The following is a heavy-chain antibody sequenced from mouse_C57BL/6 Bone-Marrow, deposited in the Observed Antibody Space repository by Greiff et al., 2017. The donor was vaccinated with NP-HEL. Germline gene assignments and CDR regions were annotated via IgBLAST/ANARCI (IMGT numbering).Heavy chain of an antibody. Sequence: VQLQQPGAELVKPGASVKLSCKASGYTFTSYWMQWVKQRPGQGLEWIGELDPSASYPHSNPKFTGTATLTVDTSSSTAYMQLSSLTSEDSAVYYCARWLWDYWGQGTTLTVSS. J-gene: IGHJ2*01. CDR3: ARWLWDY. V-gene: IGHV1-50*01. CDR2: LDPSASYP. D-gene: IGHD2-2*01. CDR1: GYTFTSYW.